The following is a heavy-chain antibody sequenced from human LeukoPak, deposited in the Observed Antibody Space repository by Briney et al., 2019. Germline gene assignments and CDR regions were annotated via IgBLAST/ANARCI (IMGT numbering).Heavy chain of an antibody. Sequence: GGSLRLSCAASGFTFSNYAMNWVRQAPGKGLEWVSTISSNLITTYYADSVEGRFTISRDNSKSTLYLQMNSLRAEDTAVYYCAKESPKLRYFDWRTYYFDYWGQGTLVTVSS. V-gene: IGHV3-23*05. CDR3: AKESPKLRYFDWRTYYFDY. CDR2: ISSNLITT. J-gene: IGHJ4*02. D-gene: IGHD3-9*01. CDR1: GFTFSNYA.